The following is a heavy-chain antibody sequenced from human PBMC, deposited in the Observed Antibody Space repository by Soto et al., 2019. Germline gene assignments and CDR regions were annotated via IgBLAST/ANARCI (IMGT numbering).Heavy chain of an antibody. CDR2: IIPVFDTV. Sequence: QEQLVQSGAEVKKSGSSVKVSCKDTGGLFSSYAVSWVRHAPGQGLEWMGGIIPVFDTVYYAHKFKGRVTINADEATNKAYMELSSLRSENTAMYYCARGGSGYVWFNEFWGQGTLVTVSS. CDR3: ARGGSGYVWFNEF. J-gene: IGHJ4*02. CDR1: GGLFSSYA. D-gene: IGHD3-22*01. V-gene: IGHV1-69*01.